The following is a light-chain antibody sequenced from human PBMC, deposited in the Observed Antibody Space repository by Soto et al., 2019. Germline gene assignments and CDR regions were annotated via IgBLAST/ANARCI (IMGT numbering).Light chain of an antibody. Sequence: SYELTQPPSVSVAPGKTASFICGGDNIGRKSVHWYQQKPGQAPVLVIYYDTDRPSGIPERFSGSNSGNTATLTISRVEAGDEADYFCQVWDTSSDHYVFGTGTKLTVL. V-gene: IGLV3-21*04. CDR1: NIGRKS. CDR3: QVWDTSSDHYV. CDR2: YDT. J-gene: IGLJ1*01.